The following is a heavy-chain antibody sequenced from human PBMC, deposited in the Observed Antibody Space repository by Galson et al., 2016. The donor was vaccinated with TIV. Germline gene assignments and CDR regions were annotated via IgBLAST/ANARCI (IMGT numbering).Heavy chain of an antibody. CDR2: ISSNSVYL. CDR3: TKARGYGYGSPQDYYYGMDV. D-gene: IGHD5-18*01. J-gene: IGHJ6*02. V-gene: IGHV3-9*01. CDR1: GFTFDEYG. Sequence: SLRLSCAASGFTFDEYGMHWVRQGLGKGLEWVSGISSNSVYLGYADSVKGRFTISRDNAKNSLYLQVNSLRAEDTALYYCTKARGYGYGSPQDYYYGMDVWGQGTTVTVSS.